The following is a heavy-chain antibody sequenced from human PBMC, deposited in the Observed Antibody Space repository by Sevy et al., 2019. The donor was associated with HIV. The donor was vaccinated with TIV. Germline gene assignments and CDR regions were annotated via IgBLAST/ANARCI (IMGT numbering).Heavy chain of an antibody. CDR1: GFTFSSYG. J-gene: IGHJ6*01. Sequence: GGSLRLSCAASGFTFSSYGMHWVRQAPGKGLEWVAVIWYDGSKKYYVDSVKGRFTIPRDNSKNTLYLQRNSLRAEVTAVDYCARATGIAARPEYYYYYGMDVRGQGTTVTGSS. CDR3: ARATGIAARPEYYYYYGMDV. V-gene: IGHV3-33*01. CDR2: IWYDGSKK. D-gene: IGHD6-6*01.